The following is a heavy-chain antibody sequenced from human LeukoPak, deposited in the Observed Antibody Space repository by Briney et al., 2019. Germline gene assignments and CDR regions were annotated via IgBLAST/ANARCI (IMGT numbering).Heavy chain of an antibody. CDR3: ARDNRWYGEYWFDP. V-gene: IGHV4-34*01. CDR2: INHSGST. J-gene: IGHJ5*02. CDR1: GGYY. D-gene: IGHD3-10*01. Sequence: SETLSLTCAVYGGYYWSWIRQPPGKGLEWIGEINHSGSTNYNPSLKSRVTISVDTSKNQFSLNLSSVTAADTAVYYCARDNRWYGEYWFDPWGQGTLVTVSS.